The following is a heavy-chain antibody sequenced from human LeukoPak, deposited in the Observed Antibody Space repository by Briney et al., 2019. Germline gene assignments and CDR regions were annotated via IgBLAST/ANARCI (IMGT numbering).Heavy chain of an antibody. Sequence: GRSLRLSCAVSGFTFSSYAMHWVRQAPGKGLEWVAVISYDGSNKYYADSVKGRFTISRDNSKNTLYLQMNSLRAEDTAVYYCAKWDRLRRDTYWGQGTLVTVSS. CDR3: AKWDRLRRDTY. CDR2: ISYDGSNK. CDR1: GFTFSSYA. J-gene: IGHJ4*02. V-gene: IGHV3-30-3*02. D-gene: IGHD4-17*01.